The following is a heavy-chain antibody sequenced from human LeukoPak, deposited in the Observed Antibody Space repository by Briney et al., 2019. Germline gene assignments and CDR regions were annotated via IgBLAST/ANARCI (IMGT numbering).Heavy chain of an antibody. J-gene: IGHJ6*03. Sequence: GGSLRLSCAASGFTFSSYGMHWVRQAPGKGLEWVAFIRYDGSNKYYADSVKGRFTISRDNSKNTLYLQMNSLRAEDTAVYYCAKDVTRTYYYGSGSLYYYYDMDVWGKGTTVTVSS. CDR1: GFTFSSYG. D-gene: IGHD3-10*01. V-gene: IGHV3-30*02. CDR3: AKDVTRTYYYGSGSLYYYYDMDV. CDR2: IRYDGSNK.